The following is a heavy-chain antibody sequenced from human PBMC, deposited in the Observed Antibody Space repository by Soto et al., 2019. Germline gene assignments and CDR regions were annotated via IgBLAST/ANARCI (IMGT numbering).Heavy chain of an antibody. CDR2: IDHSGYT. CDR1: GFTFSSYS. J-gene: IGHJ5*02. D-gene: IGHD3-3*01. CDR3: ARVRDWFDP. Sequence: GSLRLSCAASGFTFSSYSMNWIRQPPGKGLEWIGEIDHSGYTNYNPSLKSRVTISVDTSKNQFSLRLTSVTAADTAVYYCARVRDWFDPWGQGTLVTVS. V-gene: IGHV4-34*01.